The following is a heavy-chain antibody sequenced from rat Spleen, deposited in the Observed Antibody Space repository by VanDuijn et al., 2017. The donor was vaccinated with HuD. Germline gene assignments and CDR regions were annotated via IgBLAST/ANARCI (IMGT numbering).Heavy chain of an antibody. CDR2: ITNTGGST. J-gene: IGHJ2*01. CDR3: ARRHYGYTDYFDY. CDR1: GFTFSHYD. Sequence: EVQLVESGGGLVQPGRSMKLSCAASGFTFSHYDMAWVRQAPKKGLEWVAFITNTGGSTYYPDSVRGRFTISSDNAKSTLSLQMDSLRSEDTATYYCARRHYGYTDYFDYWGQGVMVTVSS. D-gene: IGHD1-9*01. V-gene: IGHV5-25*01.